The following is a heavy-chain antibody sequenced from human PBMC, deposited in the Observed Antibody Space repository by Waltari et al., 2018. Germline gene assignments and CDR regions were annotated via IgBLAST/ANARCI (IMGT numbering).Heavy chain of an antibody. V-gene: IGHV4-4*02. D-gene: IGHD6-25*01. CDR2: IYHNGST. J-gene: IGHJ4*02. Sequence: QVQLQESGPGLVKPSGTLSLTCAVSGGSLRSFKWWSWVRQPPGRGLEWIGEIYHNGSTSYNPSLGRRVTVSVDKSKNQFSLKVTSVTAADTAVYYCARDAIRAALDHWGPGILVTVSS. CDR3: ARDAIRAALDH. CDR1: GGSLRSFKW.